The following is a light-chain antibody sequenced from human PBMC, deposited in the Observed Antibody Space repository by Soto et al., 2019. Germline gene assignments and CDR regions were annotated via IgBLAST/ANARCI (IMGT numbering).Light chain of an antibody. V-gene: IGKV1-39*01. CDR1: QTVKTY. CDR3: QQTSTTPGT. CDR2: ASS. J-gene: IGKJ1*01. Sequence: DVQMTQSRSSLSASVGDSVTITCRSSQTVKTYLNWYQHKPGKAPQLLIYASSRLQTGVASRFSGSGSGTYFSLTISSLQPEDFATYYCQQTSTTPGTFGQGTKVEIK.